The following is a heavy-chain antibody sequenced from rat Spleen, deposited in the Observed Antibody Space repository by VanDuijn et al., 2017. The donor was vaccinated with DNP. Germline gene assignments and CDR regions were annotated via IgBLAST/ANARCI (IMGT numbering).Heavy chain of an antibody. D-gene: IGHD4-3*01. Sequence: EVQLVESGGGLVQPGRSLKLSCAASGFTFSDYNMAWVRQPPKKGLEWVAYIGSAAYAPYYGDSVKGRFTISRDNAKSTLYLQMNSLRSEDMATYYCVRWNSGHFDYWGQGVMVTVSS. J-gene: IGHJ2*01. CDR3: VRWNSGHFDY. CDR1: GFTFSDYN. CDR2: IGSAAYAP. V-gene: IGHV5-22*01.